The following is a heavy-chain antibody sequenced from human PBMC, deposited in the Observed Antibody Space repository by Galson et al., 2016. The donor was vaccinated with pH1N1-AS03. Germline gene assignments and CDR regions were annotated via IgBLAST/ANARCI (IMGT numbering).Heavy chain of an antibody. CDR3: ARGASDSDY. CDR2: ISDSGTSI. V-gene: IGHV3-11*01. J-gene: IGHJ4*02. Sequence: SLRLSCAASGFTFSGYYMTWIRQAPGKGLEWLSYISDSGTSIYYADSVKGRLTISRDNAKNSLYLQMNSLRAEDTAVYYCARGASDSDYWGQGTLVTVSS. CDR1: GFTFSGYY.